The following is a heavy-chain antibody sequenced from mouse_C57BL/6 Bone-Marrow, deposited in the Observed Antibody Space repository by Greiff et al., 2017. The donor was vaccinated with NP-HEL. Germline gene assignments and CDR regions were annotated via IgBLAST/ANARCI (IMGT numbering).Heavy chain of an antibody. Sequence: EVQLQESGPGMVKPSQSLSLTCTVTGYSITSGYDWHWIRHFPGNKLEWMGYISYSGSTNYNPSLKSRISITHDTSKNHFFLKLNSVTTEDTATYYCARDYYYGSSYQYFDVWGTGTTVTVSS. J-gene: IGHJ1*03. D-gene: IGHD1-1*01. CDR3: ARDYYYGSSYQYFDV. CDR1: GYSITSGYD. CDR2: ISYSGST. V-gene: IGHV3-1*01.